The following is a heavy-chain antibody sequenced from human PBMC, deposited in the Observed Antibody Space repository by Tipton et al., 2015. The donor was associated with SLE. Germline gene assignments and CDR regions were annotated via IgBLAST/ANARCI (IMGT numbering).Heavy chain of an antibody. CDR2: ISSSGSTI. Sequence: SLRLSCAASGFTFSSYAMTWVRQAQGKGLEWVSYISSSGSTIYYADSVKGRFTISRDNAKNSLYLQMNSLRAEDTAVYYCASSGNYDFWSGYNWFDPWGQGTLVTVSS. CDR3: ASSGNYDFWSGYNWFDP. D-gene: IGHD3-3*01. CDR1: GFTFSSYA. J-gene: IGHJ5*02. V-gene: IGHV3-48*03.